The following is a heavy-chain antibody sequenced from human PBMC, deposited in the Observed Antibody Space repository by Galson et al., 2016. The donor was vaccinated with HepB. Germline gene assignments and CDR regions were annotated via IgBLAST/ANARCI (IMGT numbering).Heavy chain of an antibody. V-gene: IGHV3-9*01. Sequence: SLRLSCATSGFTFDHYAMHWVRQPPGKGLEWVAGISLNSNEKRYAASVKGRFTISRDNGQNSLYLEMNSLGVDDTALYYCAKDVGALSPVAKKTYFYFYGMAAWGKGTTVIVSA. CDR3: AKDVGALSPVAKKTYFYFYGMAA. CDR1: GFTFDHYA. D-gene: IGHD1-14*01. CDR2: ISLNSNEK. J-gene: IGHJ6*04.